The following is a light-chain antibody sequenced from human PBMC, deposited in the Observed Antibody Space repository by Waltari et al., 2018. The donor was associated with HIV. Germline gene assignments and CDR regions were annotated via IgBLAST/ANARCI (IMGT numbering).Light chain of an antibody. CDR3: QAGDSSTVV. J-gene: IGLJ2*01. CDR2: QDS. Sequence: SYEVTQPPSVSVSTGQTASSTCSGDKLGAKYECWYQQRPGQSPVLVIYQDSKRPSAIPGRFSGSNSGNTATLTISGTQAMDEADYYCQAGDSSTVVFGGGTKLTVL. V-gene: IGLV3-1*01. CDR1: KLGAKY.